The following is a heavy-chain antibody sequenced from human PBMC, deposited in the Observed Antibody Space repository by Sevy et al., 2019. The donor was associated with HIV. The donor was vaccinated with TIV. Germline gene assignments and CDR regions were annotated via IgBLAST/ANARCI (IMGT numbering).Heavy chain of an antibody. J-gene: IGHJ4*01. CDR3: AREGRYYDYVW. V-gene: IGHV3-30*04. CDR1: GFTFSGYA. D-gene: IGHD3-16*01. CDR2: VSYDGNTE. Sequence: GGSLRLSCAASGFTFSGYAMHWVRQAPGKGLEWVGLVSYDGNTEYYADSVKGRFTFSRENSENTLYLQMDSLRTEDTAVYFCAREGRYYDYVWGGQGALVTVSS.